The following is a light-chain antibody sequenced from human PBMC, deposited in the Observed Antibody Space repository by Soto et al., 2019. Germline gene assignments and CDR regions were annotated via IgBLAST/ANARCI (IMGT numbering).Light chain of an antibody. CDR1: SSNIGGNS. Sequence: QPALTQPPSVSAAPGQRVTISCSGSSSNIGGNSVSWYQKLPGTAPKLLIYDDDKRPSGIPDRFSGSKSGTSATLGITGFQTGDEADYYCGSWDSSLSAYVFGTGTKVTVL. CDR2: DDD. V-gene: IGLV1-51*01. J-gene: IGLJ1*01. CDR3: GSWDSSLSAYV.